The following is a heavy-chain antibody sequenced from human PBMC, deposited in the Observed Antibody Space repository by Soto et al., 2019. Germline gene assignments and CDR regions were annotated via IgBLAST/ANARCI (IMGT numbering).Heavy chain of an antibody. J-gene: IGHJ4*02. CDR1: GFTFSNNW. V-gene: IGHV3-74*03. CDR2: IKSDGGTT. D-gene: IGHD4-17*01. Sequence: EVHLVESGGGLAQPGGSLRLSCAASGFTFSNNWIHWVRQAPGKGLVWVSGIKSDGGTTTYADSVKGRFTISRDNAKNTLYLQMNSLRAEDTAVYYCASAAPFNYGGNSGFDFWGQGTLVTVSS. CDR3: ASAAPFNYGGNSGFDF.